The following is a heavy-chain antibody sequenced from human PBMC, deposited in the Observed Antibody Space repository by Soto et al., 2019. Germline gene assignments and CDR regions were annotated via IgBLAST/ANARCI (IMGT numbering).Heavy chain of an antibody. D-gene: IGHD3-10*01. V-gene: IGHV1-18*04. CDR3: ARHLDPSGSYYTDY. CDR2: ISPWKGKT. Sequence: ASVKVSCKASGDNFMPCGVNWVRQAPGQGLDWVGWISPWKGKTNYAQSFQGRVPMTTETSTSKAYMEMRSLTSDDKAVYYCARHLDPSGSYYTDY. J-gene: IGHJ4*01. CDR1: GDNFMPCG.